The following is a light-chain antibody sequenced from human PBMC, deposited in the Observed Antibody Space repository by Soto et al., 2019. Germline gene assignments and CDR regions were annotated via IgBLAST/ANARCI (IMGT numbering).Light chain of an antibody. CDR1: SSDVGAYNY. CDR3: SSYTSSTPVV. Sequence: QSALTQPASVYGSPKQSITISCTRTSSDVGAYNYVSWYQQHPGKAPKLMIYDVSNRPSGVSNRFSGSKSGNAASLTISGLQAEDEADYYCSSYTSSTPVVFGGGTKLTVL. J-gene: IGLJ2*01. V-gene: IGLV2-14*01. CDR2: DVS.